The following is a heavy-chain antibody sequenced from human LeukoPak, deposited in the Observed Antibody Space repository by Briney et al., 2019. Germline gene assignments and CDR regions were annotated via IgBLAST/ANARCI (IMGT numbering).Heavy chain of an antibody. Sequence: SGTLSLTCAVSGGSISDSNWWNWLRQSPGKGLEWIGKIYQSGSTNYNPSLKNRVTISVDKSKNQFSLKLSSVTAADTAVYYCARGGGDFWSGYFSDYYMDVWGKGTTVTVSS. J-gene: IGHJ6*03. CDR2: IYQSGST. CDR1: GGSISDSNW. CDR3: ARGGGDFWSGYFSDYYMDV. V-gene: IGHV4-4*02. D-gene: IGHD3-3*01.